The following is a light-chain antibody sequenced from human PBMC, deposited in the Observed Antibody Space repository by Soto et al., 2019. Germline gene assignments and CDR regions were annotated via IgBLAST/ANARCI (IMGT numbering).Light chain of an antibody. CDR3: QQYGSSPGT. Sequence: EIVLTQSPGTLSLSPGERATLSCRASQSVRDRYLAWYQQKPGQAPSLLIYDTSTRATDVPDRFSGSGSGTDFALTISRVEPEDFPSYFCQQYGSSPGTFGQGTKVAI. CDR1: QSVRDRY. V-gene: IGKV3-20*01. J-gene: IGKJ1*01. CDR2: DTS.